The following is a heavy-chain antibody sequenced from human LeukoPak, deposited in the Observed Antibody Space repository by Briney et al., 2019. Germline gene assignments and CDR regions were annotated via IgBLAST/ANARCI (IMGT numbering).Heavy chain of an antibody. CDR2: ISSSSSYI. D-gene: IGHD3-9*01. V-gene: IGHV3-21*01. CDR1: GFTFSSYS. Sequence: GGSLRLSCAASGFTFSSYSMNWVRQAPVKGLEWVSSISSSSSYIYYADSVKGRFTISRDNAKNSLYLQMNSLRAEDTAVYYCARGNGVNLLRYFDWLPQYYFDYWGQGTLVTVSS. CDR3: ARGNGVNLLRYFDWLPQYYFDY. J-gene: IGHJ4*02.